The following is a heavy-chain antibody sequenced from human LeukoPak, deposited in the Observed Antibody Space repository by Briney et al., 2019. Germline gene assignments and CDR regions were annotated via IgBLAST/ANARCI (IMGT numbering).Heavy chain of an antibody. J-gene: IGHJ4*02. CDR2: IIPIFGTA. V-gene: IGHV1-69*05. D-gene: IGHD6-13*01. Sequence: SVKVSCKASGGTFSSYAISWVRQAPGQGLEWMGGIIPIFGTANYAQKFQGRVTITTDESTSTAYMELSSLRSEDTAVYYCASRRSSSWCEDYWGQGTLVTVSS. CDR3: ASRRSSSWCEDY. CDR1: GGTFSSYA.